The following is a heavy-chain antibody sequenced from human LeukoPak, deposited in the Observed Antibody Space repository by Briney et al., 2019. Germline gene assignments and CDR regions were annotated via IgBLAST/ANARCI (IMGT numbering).Heavy chain of an antibody. Sequence: GGSLRLSCAASGFTFSSYAMSWVRQAPGKGLEWVSGISGSGGSTYYADSVKGRFTISRDNSKNTLYLQMNSLRAEDTAVYYCARGLYDSSGYYYVDDYWGQGTLVTVSS. D-gene: IGHD3-22*01. V-gene: IGHV3-23*01. CDR3: ARGLYDSSGYYYVDDY. J-gene: IGHJ4*02. CDR1: GFTFSSYA. CDR2: ISGSGGST.